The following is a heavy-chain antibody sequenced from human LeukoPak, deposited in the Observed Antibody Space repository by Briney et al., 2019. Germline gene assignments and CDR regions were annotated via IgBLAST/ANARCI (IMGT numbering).Heavy chain of an antibody. D-gene: IGHD1-26*01. V-gene: IGHV3-7*01. CDR1: GFTFSSYW. CDR2: IKQDGSEK. CDR3: AGDPYSGTYSVGLYYYYMDV. J-gene: IGHJ6*03. Sequence: GGSLRLSCAASGFTFSSYWMSWVRQAPGKGLEWVANIKQDGSEKYYVDSVKGRFTISRDNAKNSLYLQMNSLRAEDTAVYYCAGDPYSGTYSVGLYYYYMDVWGKGTTVTVSS.